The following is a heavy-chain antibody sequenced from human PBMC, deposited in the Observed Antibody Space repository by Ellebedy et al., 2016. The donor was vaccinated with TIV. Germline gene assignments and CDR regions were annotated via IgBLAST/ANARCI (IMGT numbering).Heavy chain of an antibody. D-gene: IGHD3-16*01. J-gene: IGHJ4*02. Sequence: SETLSLTXTVSGGSISSYYWSWIRQPPGKGLEWIGYIYYSGSTNYNPSLKSRVTMSVDTSKNQFSLKLSSVTAADTAVYYCASWGRLRDYWGQGTLVTVSS. V-gene: IGHV4-59*12. CDR3: ASWGRLRDY. CDR2: IYYSGST. CDR1: GGSISSYY.